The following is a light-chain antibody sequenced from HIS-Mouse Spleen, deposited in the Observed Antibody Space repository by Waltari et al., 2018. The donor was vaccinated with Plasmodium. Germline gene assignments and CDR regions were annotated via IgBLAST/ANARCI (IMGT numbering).Light chain of an antibody. V-gene: IGLV3-1*01. CDR2: QDS. CDR1: KLGDKY. CDR3: QAWDSSTAWV. Sequence: SYELTQPPSVSVSPGPTASITCSGDKLGDKYACWYQQKPGQSPGLVIYQDSKRPSGIPERFSGSNSGNTATLTISGTQAMDEADYYCQAWDSSTAWVFGGGTKLTVL. J-gene: IGLJ2*01.